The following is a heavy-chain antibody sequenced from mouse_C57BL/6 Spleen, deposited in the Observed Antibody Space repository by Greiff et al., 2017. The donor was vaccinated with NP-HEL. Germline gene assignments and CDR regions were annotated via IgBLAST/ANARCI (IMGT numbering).Heavy chain of an antibody. CDR2: ISSGGSYT. CDR3: ATRLITTVVATYYFDY. D-gene: IGHD1-1*01. Sequence: EVKVEESGGDLVKPGGSLKLSCAASGFTFSSYGMSWVRQTPDKRLEWVATISSGGSYTYYPDSVKGRFTISRDNAKNTLYLQMSSLKSEDTAMYYCATRLITTVVATYYFDYWGQGTTLTVSS. CDR1: GFTFSSYG. J-gene: IGHJ2*01. V-gene: IGHV5-6*02.